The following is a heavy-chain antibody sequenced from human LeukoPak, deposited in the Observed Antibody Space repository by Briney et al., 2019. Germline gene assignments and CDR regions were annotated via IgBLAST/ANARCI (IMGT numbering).Heavy chain of an antibody. D-gene: IGHD2-2*01. V-gene: IGHV3-48*01. Sequence: GGSLRLSCAASGFTFSSYSMNWVRQAPGKGLEWVSYISSSSSTIYYADSVKGRFTISRDNAKNSLYLQMNSLRAEDTAVYYCARDTSGAVCSSTSCYSGVRGRGFDYWGQGTLVTVSS. CDR1: GFTFSSYS. CDR2: ISSSSSTI. J-gene: IGHJ4*02. CDR3: ARDTSGAVCSSTSCYSGVRGRGFDY.